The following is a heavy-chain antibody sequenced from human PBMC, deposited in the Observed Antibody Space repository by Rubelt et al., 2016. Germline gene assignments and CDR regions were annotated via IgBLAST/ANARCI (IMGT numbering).Heavy chain of an antibody. CDR1: GYALTELS. D-gene: IGHD2-15*01. Sequence: QVQLVQSGAEVKKPGASVKVSCKVSGYALTELSMHWVRQAPGNGLEWMGGFDPEDGETIYAQKFQGRVTMTEETSTDTAYMELSSLRSEDTAVYYCATASPYCSGGSCYWGQGTLVTVSS. CDR2: FDPEDGET. J-gene: IGHJ4*02. V-gene: IGHV1-24*01. CDR3: ATASPYCSGGSCY.